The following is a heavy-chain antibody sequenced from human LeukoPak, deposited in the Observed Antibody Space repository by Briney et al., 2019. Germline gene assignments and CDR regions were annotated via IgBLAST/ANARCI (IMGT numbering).Heavy chain of an antibody. V-gene: IGHV1-3*03. CDR2: INAGNGNT. CDR1: GYTFTSYA. CDR3: ARGPQLWLLQYRHPFDY. D-gene: IGHD5-18*01. Sequence: GASVKVSCKASGYTFTSYAMHWVRQAPRQRLEWMGWINAGNGNTKYLQEFQGRVTITRDTSASTAYMELSSLRSEDMAVYYCARGPQLWLLQYRHPFDYWGQGTLVTVSS. J-gene: IGHJ4*02.